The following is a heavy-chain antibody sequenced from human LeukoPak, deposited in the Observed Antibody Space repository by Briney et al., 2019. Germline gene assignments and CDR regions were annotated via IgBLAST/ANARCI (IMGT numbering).Heavy chain of an antibody. Sequence: GASVKVSCKASGYTFTSYGISWVRQAPGQGLEWMGWISAYNGNTNYAQKLQGRVTMTTDTSTSTAYMELRSLRSDDTAVHYCARSLLFSKFSYFQHWGQGTLVTVSS. V-gene: IGHV1-18*01. CDR3: ARSLLFSKFSYFQH. D-gene: IGHD4-11*01. J-gene: IGHJ1*01. CDR1: GYTFTSYG. CDR2: ISAYNGNT.